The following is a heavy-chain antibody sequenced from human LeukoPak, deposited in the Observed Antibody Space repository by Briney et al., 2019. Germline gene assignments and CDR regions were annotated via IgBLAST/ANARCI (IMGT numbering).Heavy chain of an antibody. CDR3: ARTVVTMDNYYYMDV. V-gene: IGHV3-21*04. J-gene: IGHJ6*03. CDR1: GFTFSSYS. CDR2: ISSSSSYI. Sequence: PGGSLRLSCAASGFTFSSYSMNWVRQAPGKGLEWVSSISSSSSYIYYADSVKGRFTISRDNAKNSLYLQMNSLRAEDTALYYCARTVVTMDNYYYMDVWGKGTTVTVSS. D-gene: IGHD4-11*01.